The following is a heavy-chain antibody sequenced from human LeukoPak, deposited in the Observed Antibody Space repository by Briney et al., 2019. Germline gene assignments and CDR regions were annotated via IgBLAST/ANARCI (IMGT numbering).Heavy chain of an antibody. CDR3: ARRHLAMVFDF. J-gene: IGHJ5*01. CDR1: GSSISSGYY. CDR2: IYHNGRT. D-gene: IGHD5-18*01. Sequence: SETLSLTCAVSGSSISSGYYWGWIRQPPGTGLEWIGNIYHNGRTVYNPSLQSRVTVSVDTSKNHFSVQLTSVTAADTAVYYCARRHLAMVFDFWGQGILVAVSS. V-gene: IGHV4-38-2*01.